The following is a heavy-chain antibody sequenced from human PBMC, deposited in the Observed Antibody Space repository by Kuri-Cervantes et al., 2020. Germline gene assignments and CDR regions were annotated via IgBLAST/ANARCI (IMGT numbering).Heavy chain of an antibody. CDR2: SNAGNGNT. J-gene: IGHJ4*02. D-gene: IGHD3-10*01. V-gene: IGHV1-3*02. CDR1: GYTFTSYA. Sequence: ASVKVSCKASGYTFTSYAMHWVRQAPGQRLEWMGWSNAGNGNTKYSQEFQGRVTITRDTSASTAYMELSSLRAEDTAVYYCARGRRGEPRAFDYWGQGTLVTVSS. CDR3: ARGRRGEPRAFDY.